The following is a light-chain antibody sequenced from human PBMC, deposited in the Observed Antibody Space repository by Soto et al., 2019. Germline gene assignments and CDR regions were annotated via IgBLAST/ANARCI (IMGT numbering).Light chain of an antibody. CDR3: QQYGSSPWT. CDR2: AAS. Sequence: DFVMTQSPDSLAVSLGERATINCKSSHSVLSSSDNQNYLVWHQQKPGQAPRLLIYAASRRATGIPDRFSGSGSGTDFTLTISRLEPEDFAVYYCQQYGSSPWTFGQGTKVDIK. V-gene: IGKV4-1*01. CDR1: HSVLSSSDNQNY. J-gene: IGKJ1*01.